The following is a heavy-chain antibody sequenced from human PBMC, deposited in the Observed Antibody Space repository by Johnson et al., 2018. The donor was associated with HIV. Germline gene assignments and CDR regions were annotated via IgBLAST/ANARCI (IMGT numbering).Heavy chain of an antibody. Sequence: VQLMESGGDLIQPGGSLRLSCAASGFTVSSNYMSWVRQAPGKWLEWVSVIYSGGSTYYADSVKGRFTISRDNAKNSVYLQMNSLRAEDTAVYYCARDASRGYGSELDAFDIWGQGTMVTVSS. CDR2: IYSGGST. J-gene: IGHJ3*02. D-gene: IGHD3-10*01. CDR3: ARDASRGYGSELDAFDI. V-gene: IGHV3-53*01. CDR1: GFTVSSNY.